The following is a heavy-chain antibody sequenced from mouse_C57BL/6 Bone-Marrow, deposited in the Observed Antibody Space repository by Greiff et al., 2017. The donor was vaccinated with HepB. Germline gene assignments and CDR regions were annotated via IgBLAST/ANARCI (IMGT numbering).Heavy chain of an antibody. D-gene: IGHD1-1*01. Sequence: QVQLQQPGAELVKPGASVKVSCKASGYTFTSYWMHWVKQRPGQGLEWIGRIHPSDSDTNYNQKFKGKATLTVDKSSSTAYMQLSSLTSEDSAVYSSAIREDFIYYYGGRYYYWSFDDWGKGTTVTVSS. CDR2: IHPSDSDT. CDR1: GYTFTSYW. CDR3: AIREDFIYYYGGRYYYWSFDD. V-gene: IGHV1-74*01. J-gene: IGHJ1*03.